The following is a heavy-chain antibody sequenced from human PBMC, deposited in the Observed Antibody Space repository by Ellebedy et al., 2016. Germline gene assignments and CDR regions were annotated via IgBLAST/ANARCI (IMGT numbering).Heavy chain of an antibody. D-gene: IGHD2-21*02. CDR3: ARDVVTATYYYYGMDV. CDR1: GYTFTSYG. V-gene: IGHV1-18*04. CDR2: ISAYNGNT. Sequence: ASVKVSXXASGYTFTSYGISWVRQAPGQGLEWMGWISAYNGNTNYAQKLQGRVTMTTDTSTSTAYMELRSLRSDDTAVYYCARDVVTATYYYYGMDVWGQGTTVTVSS. J-gene: IGHJ6*02.